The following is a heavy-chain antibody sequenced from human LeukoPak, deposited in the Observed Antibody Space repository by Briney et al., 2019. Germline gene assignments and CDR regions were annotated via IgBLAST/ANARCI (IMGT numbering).Heavy chain of an antibody. Sequence: GGSLRLSCAASGFTFSSYAMSWVRQAPGKGLEWVSGISGSGGSTYYADSVKGRFTISRDNSKNTLYLQMNSLRAEDTAVYYCAKDLVSDSSGYSGPTDYWGQGTLVTVSS. J-gene: IGHJ4*02. CDR1: GFTFSSYA. D-gene: IGHD3-22*01. CDR2: ISGSGGST. CDR3: AKDLVSDSSGYSGPTDY. V-gene: IGHV3-23*01.